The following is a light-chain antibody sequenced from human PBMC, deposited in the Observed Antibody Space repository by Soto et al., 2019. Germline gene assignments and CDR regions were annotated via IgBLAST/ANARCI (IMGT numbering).Light chain of an antibody. V-gene: IGKV3-20*01. J-gene: IGKJ1*01. Sequence: EIVLTQSPATLSFSPGERATLSCRASQTVSSSYLAWYQQKPGQAPRLLIYGASSRATGIPDRFSGSGSGTNFTLCITRLEPEDFAVYYCQQYGSSSWTFGQGTKVDIK. CDR2: GAS. CDR3: QQYGSSSWT. CDR1: QTVSSSY.